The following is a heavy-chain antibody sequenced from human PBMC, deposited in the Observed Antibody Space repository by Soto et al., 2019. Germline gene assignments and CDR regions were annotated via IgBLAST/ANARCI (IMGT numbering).Heavy chain of an antibody. CDR3: ARAPTGRYDFWSGSNYYHYGMDV. V-gene: IGHV3-11*06. CDR1: GFTFGDYY. CDR2: ISGTGSYT. D-gene: IGHD3-3*01. J-gene: IGHJ6*02. Sequence: LRLSFAVSGFTFGDYYMSWIRQAPGKGLEWLSYISGTGSYTNYADSVKGRFTISRDNAKNSLYLQMNSLRAEDTAMYYCARAPTGRYDFWSGSNYYHYGMDVWGQGTTVTV.